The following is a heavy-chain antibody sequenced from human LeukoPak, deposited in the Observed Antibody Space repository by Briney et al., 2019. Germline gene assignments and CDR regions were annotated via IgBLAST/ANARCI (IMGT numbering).Heavy chain of an antibody. D-gene: IGHD1-1*01. CDR1: GGTFSSYA. CDR2: NIPIFGTA. V-gene: IGHV1-69*06. Sequence: GASVKVSCKASGGTFSSYAISWVRQAPGQGLEWMGENIPIFGTANYAQKFQGRVTITADKSTSTAYMELSSLRSEDTAVYYCATGDTWTTKDTASFGYWGQGTLLTVSS. J-gene: IGHJ4*02. CDR3: ATGDTWTTKDTASFGY.